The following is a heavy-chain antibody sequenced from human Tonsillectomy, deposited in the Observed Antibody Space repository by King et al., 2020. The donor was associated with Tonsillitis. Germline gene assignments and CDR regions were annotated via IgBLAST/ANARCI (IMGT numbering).Heavy chain of an antibody. CDR1: GYVFTGYY. J-gene: IGHJ6*01. Sequence: QLVQSGAEVKKPGASVKVSCKASGYVFTGYYIHWVRQAPGQGLEWTGWINPNTGGTNYAQKFHGRVTMTRDTSISTAYMELSRLKSDDTAVYYCATEGGLERFGHGMDVWGQGTTVAGSS. CDR3: ATEGGLERFGHGMDV. CDR2: INPNTGGT. V-gene: IGHV1-2*02. D-gene: IGHD1-1*01.